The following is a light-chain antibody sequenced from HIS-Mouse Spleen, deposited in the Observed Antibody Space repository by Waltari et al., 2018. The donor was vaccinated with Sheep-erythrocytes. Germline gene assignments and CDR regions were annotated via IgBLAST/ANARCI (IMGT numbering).Light chain of an antibody. CDR2: AAS. CDR1: QGMSNY. Sequence: DIQMTQSPSSLSASVGHRVTITCRASQGMSNYLAWYQQKPGKVPKLLIYAASTLQSGVPSRFSGSGSGTDFTLTISSLQPEDVATYYCQKYNSAPTFGPGTKVDIK. CDR3: QKYNSAPT. V-gene: IGKV1-27*01. J-gene: IGKJ3*01.